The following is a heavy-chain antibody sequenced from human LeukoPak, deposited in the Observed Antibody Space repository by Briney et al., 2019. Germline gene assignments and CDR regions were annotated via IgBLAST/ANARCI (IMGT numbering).Heavy chain of an antibody. CDR3: ARLEGSSSGWGAFDI. J-gene: IGHJ3*02. Sequence: SETLSLTCTVSGGSISSYYWSWIRQPPGKGLEWIGYIYYSGGTNYNPSLKSRVTISVDTSKNQFSLKLSSVTAADTAVYYCARLEGSSSGWGAFDIWGQGTMVTVSS. D-gene: IGHD6-6*01. CDR2: IYYSGGT. V-gene: IGHV4-59*08. CDR1: GGSISSYY.